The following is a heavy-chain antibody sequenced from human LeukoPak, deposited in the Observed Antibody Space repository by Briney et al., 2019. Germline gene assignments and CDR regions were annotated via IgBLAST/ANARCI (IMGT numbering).Heavy chain of an antibody. CDR1: GFTFSSYS. J-gene: IGHJ4*02. CDR3: ARDLEYYYGSGSPS. CDR2: ISSSSSTI. D-gene: IGHD3-10*01. Sequence: GGSLRLSCAASGFTFSSYSMNWVRQAPGKGLEWVSYISSSSSTIYYADSVKGRFTISRDNAKNSLYLQMNSLRAEDTAVYYCARDLEYYYGSGSPSRGQGTLVTVSS. V-gene: IGHV3-48*04.